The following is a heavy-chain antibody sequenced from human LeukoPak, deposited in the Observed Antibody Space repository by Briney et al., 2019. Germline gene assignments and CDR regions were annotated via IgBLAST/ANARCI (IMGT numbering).Heavy chain of an antibody. CDR2: IFYSGGT. J-gene: IGHJ3*02. V-gene: IGHV4-59*08. CDR1: GGSISNYY. D-gene: IGHD4-17*01. Sequence: PSETLSLTCTVSGGSISNYYWSWIRQPPGKGLEWIGYIFYSGGTNYNPSLKSRVTISVDTSKNQFSLKLSSLTAADTAVYYCARSRLRLDAFDIWGQGTMVTVSS. CDR3: ARSRLRLDAFDI.